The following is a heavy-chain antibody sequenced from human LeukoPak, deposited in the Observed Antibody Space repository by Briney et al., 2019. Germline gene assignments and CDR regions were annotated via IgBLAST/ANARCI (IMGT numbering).Heavy chain of an antibody. J-gene: IGHJ6*02. V-gene: IGHV3-33*01. CDR2: IWYDGSNK. D-gene: IGHD2-2*02. CDR3: ARDQSIVVVPAAIDYYYGMDV. CDR1: GFTFSSYG. Sequence: GGSLRLSCAASGFTFSSYGMHWVGQAPGKGLEWVAVIWYDGSNKYYADSVKGRFTISRDNSKNTLYLQMNSLRAEDTAVYYCARDQSIVVVPAAIDYYYGMDVWGQGTTVTVSS.